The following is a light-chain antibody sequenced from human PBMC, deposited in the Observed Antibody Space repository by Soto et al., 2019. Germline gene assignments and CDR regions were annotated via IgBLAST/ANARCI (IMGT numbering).Light chain of an antibody. Sequence: DIVLTQSPGTLSLSPGERATLSCRASQSVSSYLAWYQQKPGQAPRLLIYDASNRATGIPARFSGSGSGTDFTLTISSLEPEDFAVYYCQQRSNWRTFGGGTKVDIK. V-gene: IGKV3-11*01. CDR2: DAS. CDR3: QQRSNWRT. CDR1: QSVSSY. J-gene: IGKJ4*01.